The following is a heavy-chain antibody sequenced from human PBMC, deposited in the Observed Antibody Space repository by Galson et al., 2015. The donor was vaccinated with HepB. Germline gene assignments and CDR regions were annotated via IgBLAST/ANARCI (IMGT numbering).Heavy chain of an antibody. D-gene: IGHD2-15*01. J-gene: IGHJ4*02. CDR3: TRGGGRYHVDY. CDR1: GYSLSDHN. V-gene: IGHV1-2*02. Sequence: SVKVSCKASGYSLSDHNIHWVRQAPGQGLEWMGWISPKYGGTKNAQKFQGRVTITRDTSISTAYMVLSSLGSDDTAVYYCTRGGGRYHVDYWGQGTLVTVSS. CDR2: ISPKYGGT.